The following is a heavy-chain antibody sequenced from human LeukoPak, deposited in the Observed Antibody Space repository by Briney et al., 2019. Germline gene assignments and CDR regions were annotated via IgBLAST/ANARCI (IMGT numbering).Heavy chain of an antibody. Sequence: PSETLSLTCTVSGGSISGNSNYCAWIRQPPGRGREWIVSVSDGGSTYYSPSLESRVTISVDASYKHFSLKLSTVTGADEAVYYCASHGGRGSLRGPAADWGQGTLVTVSP. D-gene: IGHD2-15*01. CDR1: GGSISGNSNY. CDR2: VSDGGST. CDR3: ASHGGRGSLRGPAAD. J-gene: IGHJ4*02. V-gene: IGHV4-39*02.